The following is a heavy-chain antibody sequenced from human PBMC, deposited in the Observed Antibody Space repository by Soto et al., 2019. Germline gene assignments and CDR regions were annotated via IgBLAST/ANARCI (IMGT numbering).Heavy chain of an antibody. J-gene: IGHJ3*02. Sequence: GESLKISCKGSGYSFTSYWIGWVRQMPGKGLEWMGIIYPGDSDTRYSPSFQGQVTISADKSISTAYLQWSSLKASDTAMYYCARLPPDNYYGSGSGAFDIWGQGTMVTVSS. D-gene: IGHD3-10*01. CDR1: GYSFTSYW. CDR2: IYPGDSDT. V-gene: IGHV5-51*01. CDR3: ARLPPDNYYGSGSGAFDI.